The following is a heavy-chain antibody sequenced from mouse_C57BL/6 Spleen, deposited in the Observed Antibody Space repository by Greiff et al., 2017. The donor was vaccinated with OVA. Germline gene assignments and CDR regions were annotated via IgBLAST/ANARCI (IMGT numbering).Heavy chain of an antibody. D-gene: IGHD4-1*02. CDR3: SPTGTGDYFDY. J-gene: IGHJ2*01. Sequence: VQLQQSGTVLARPGASVKMSCKTSGYTFTSYWMHWVKQRPGQGLEWIGAIYPGNSDTSYNQKFKGKAKLTAVTSASTAYMELSSLTNEDSAVYYCSPTGTGDYFDYWGQGTTLTVSS. V-gene: IGHV1-5*01. CDR2: IYPGNSDT. CDR1: GYTFTSYW.